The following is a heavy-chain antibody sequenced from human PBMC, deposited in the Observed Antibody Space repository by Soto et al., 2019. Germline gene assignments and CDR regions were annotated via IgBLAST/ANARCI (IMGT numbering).Heavy chain of an antibody. J-gene: IGHJ6*03. CDR1: GGSISSYY. Sequence: SETLSLTCTVYGGSISSYYWSWIRQPPGKGLEWIGYIYYSGSTNYNPSLKSRVTISVDTSKNQFSLKLSSVTAADTAVYYCARGYYDFWSGYYTRSEYYYYYYMDVWGKGTTVT. V-gene: IGHV4-59*01. CDR3: ARGYYDFWSGYYTRSEYYYYYYMDV. CDR2: IYYSGST. D-gene: IGHD3-3*01.